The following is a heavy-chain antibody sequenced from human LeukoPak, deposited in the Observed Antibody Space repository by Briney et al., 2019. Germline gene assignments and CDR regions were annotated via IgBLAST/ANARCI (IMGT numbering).Heavy chain of an antibody. CDR1: GITFTMHW. D-gene: IGHD3-16*01. CDR3: APEPSYDVKS. J-gene: IGHJ4*02. Sequence: PGGSLRLSCAASGITFTMHWMSCVRQAPGKGLEWLANIYEYGSEKNYLNSVKGRCTISRDNAKNSWYLEMNSLRADDTATYYCAPEPSYDVKSWGQGILVSVSS. CDR2: IYEYGSEK. V-gene: IGHV3-7*01.